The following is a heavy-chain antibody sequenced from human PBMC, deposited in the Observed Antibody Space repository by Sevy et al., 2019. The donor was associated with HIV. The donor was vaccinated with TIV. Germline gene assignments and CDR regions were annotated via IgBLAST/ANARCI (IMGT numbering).Heavy chain of an antibody. J-gene: IGHJ4*02. V-gene: IGHV3-49*04. Sequence: GGSLRLSCTASGFTFGEYAMRWVRQAPGMGLEWVGFIRSKTYGGTTEYAASVKGRFTISRDDSKSIAYLQMNSLNTEDTAVYYCTREDYSSRLSSSPQFDYWGQGTLVTVSS. CDR2: IRSKTYGGTT. CDR1: GFTFGEYA. CDR3: TREDYSSRLSSSPQFDY. D-gene: IGHD6-6*01.